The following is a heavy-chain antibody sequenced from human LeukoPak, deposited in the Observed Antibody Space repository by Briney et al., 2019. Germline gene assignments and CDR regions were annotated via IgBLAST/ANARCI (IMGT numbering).Heavy chain of an antibody. V-gene: IGHV3-30-3*01. CDR2: ISYDGSNK. CDR1: GFTFSSYA. D-gene: IGHD1-26*01. Sequence: GGSLRLSCAASGFTFSSYAMHWVRQAPGKGLEWVAVISYDGSNKYYADSVKGRFTISRDNSKNTLYLQMNSLRAEDTAVYYCARSRWELQYYFDYWGQGTLVTVSS. J-gene: IGHJ4*02. CDR3: ARSRWELQYYFDY.